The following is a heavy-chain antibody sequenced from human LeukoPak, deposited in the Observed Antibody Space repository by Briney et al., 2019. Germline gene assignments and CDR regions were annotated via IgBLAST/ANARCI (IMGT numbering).Heavy chain of an antibody. CDR1: GFTFSSYW. J-gene: IGHJ4*02. CDR3: ARGGPTMIVV. V-gene: IGHV3-74*01. D-gene: IGHD3-22*01. CDR2: INSDGSST. Sequence: GGSLRLSCAASGFTFSSYWMHWVRQAPRKGLVWVSRINSDGSSTSYADSVKGRFTISRDSAKNTLYLQMNSLRAEDTAVYYCARGGPTMIVVWGQGTLVTVSS.